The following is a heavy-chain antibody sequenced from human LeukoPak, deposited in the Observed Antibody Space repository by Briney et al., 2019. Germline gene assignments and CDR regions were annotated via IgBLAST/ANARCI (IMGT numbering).Heavy chain of an antibody. CDR2: INHSGST. D-gene: IGHD2-15*01. Sequence: SETLSLTCAVYGGSFSGYYWSWIRQPPGKGLEWIGEINHSGSTNYNPSLKSRVTMSVVTSKNQFSLKLSSVTAADTAVYYCARSVAKKDTLGPGSAFDIWGQGIMVTVSS. V-gene: IGHV4-34*01. J-gene: IGHJ3*02. CDR3: ARSVAKKDTLGPGSAFDI. CDR1: GGSFSGYY.